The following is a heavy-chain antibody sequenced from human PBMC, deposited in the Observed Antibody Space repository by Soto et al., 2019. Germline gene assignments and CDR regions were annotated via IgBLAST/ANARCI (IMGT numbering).Heavy chain of an antibody. CDR2: INHSGST. CDR3: ARGTSAEFDY. J-gene: IGHJ4*02. D-gene: IGHD2-2*01. CDR1: GGSFSGYY. V-gene: IGHV4-34*01. Sequence: QVQLQQWGAGLLKPSETLSLTCAVYGGSFSGYYWSWIRQPPGKGLEWIGEINHSGSTNYTPSLKTRVTISVQTSKTQFSLKLSSVTAADTAVYYCARGTSAEFDYWGQGTLVTVSS.